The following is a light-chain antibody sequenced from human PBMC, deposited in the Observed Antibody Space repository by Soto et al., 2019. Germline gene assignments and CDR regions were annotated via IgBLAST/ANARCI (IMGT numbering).Light chain of an antibody. CDR1: QSVSSY. Sequence: EIVLTQSPATLSLSPGERATLSCRASQSVSSYLAWYQQKPGQAPRLLIYDASTRATGIPARFSGSGSGTDFTLTITRLEPEDFAVYYCQQRSNWPPTFGQGTKVEIK. J-gene: IGKJ1*01. CDR3: QQRSNWPPT. V-gene: IGKV3-11*01. CDR2: DAS.